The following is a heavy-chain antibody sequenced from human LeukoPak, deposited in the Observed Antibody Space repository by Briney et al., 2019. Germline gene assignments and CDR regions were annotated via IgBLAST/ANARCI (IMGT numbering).Heavy chain of an antibody. CDR3: ARDWYYYDSSGKPMILEVDYYYMDV. CDR1: GGSISSYY. D-gene: IGHD3-22*01. Sequence: SETLSLTCTVSGGSISSYYWSWIRQPAGKGLEWIGRIYTSGSTNYNPSLKSRVTMSVDTSKNQFSLKLSSVTAADTAVYYCARDWYYYDSSGKPMILEVDYYYMDVWGKGTTVTVSS. V-gene: IGHV4-4*07. J-gene: IGHJ6*03. CDR2: IYTSGST.